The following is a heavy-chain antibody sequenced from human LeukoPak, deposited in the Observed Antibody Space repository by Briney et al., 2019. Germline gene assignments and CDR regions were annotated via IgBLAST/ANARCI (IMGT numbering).Heavy chain of an antibody. V-gene: IGHV3-23*01. CDR1: GFTFSSYA. D-gene: IGHD6-13*01. J-gene: IGHJ4*02. CDR2: ISGSGGST. Sequence: PGGSLRLSCAASGFTFSSYAMSWVRQAPGKGLEWVSAISGSGGSTYYADPVKGRFTISRDNSKNTLYLQMNSLRAEDTAVYYCAKVRTSIYSSSWYVLDYWGQGTLVTVSS. CDR3: AKVRTSIYSSSWYVLDY.